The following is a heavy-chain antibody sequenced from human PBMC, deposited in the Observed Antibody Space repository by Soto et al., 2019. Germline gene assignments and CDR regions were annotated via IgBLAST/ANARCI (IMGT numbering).Heavy chain of an antibody. D-gene: IGHD5-18*01. J-gene: IGHJ4*01. CDR3: VSDRGYGHASVPYA. CDR1: GFAFSSYG. Sequence: QAQLVESGGGVVQPGRSLRLSCAASGFAFSSYGMHWVRQAPGTGLEWVAVISYDGSLQHYADSVKGRFTISRDNSKNMVLMQMSSLRAADTAVYYCVSDRGYGHASVPYARGHGPLVSVAS. V-gene: IGHV3-30*03. CDR2: ISYDGSLQ.